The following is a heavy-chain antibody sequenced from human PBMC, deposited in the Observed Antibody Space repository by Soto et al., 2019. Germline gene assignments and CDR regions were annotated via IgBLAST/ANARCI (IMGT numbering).Heavy chain of an antibody. CDR3: ATYDYGDNSF. V-gene: IGHV3-30-3*01. Sequence: ESGGGVVQPGRSLRLSCAASGFTFTKFAVQWVRQAPGKGLEWVALISYDGNNQFYPDSVKGRFTISRDNSRNTLYLQMGSLRPEDTAIYYCATYDYGDNSFWGQGTLVTVS. CDR1: GFTFTKFA. D-gene: IGHD4-17*01. J-gene: IGHJ4*02. CDR2: ISYDGNNQ.